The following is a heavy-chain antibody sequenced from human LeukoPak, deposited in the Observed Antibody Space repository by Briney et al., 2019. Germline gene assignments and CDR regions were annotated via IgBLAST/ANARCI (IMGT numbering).Heavy chain of an antibody. Sequence: GGSLRLSCAASGFTFNTYSMNWVRQAPGKGLEWVSSISDNSNYIYYSDSVKGRFTISRDNAKNSLYLQMNSLRAEDTAVYYCARGLPTYVVVPAATPTAFDYWGQGTLVTVSS. V-gene: IGHV3-21*01. CDR1: GFTFNTYS. CDR3: ARGLPTYVVVPAATPTAFDY. D-gene: IGHD2-2*01. J-gene: IGHJ4*02. CDR2: ISDNSNYI.